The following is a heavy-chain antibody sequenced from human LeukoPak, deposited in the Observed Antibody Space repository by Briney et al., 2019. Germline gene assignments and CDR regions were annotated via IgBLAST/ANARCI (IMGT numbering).Heavy chain of an antibody. CDR2: IYYSGST. CDR3: ARDREGITIFGMVSPQFPYGMDV. J-gene: IGHJ6*02. CDR1: GGSISSSSYY. V-gene: IGHV4-39*07. D-gene: IGHD3-3*01. Sequence: SETLSLTCTVSGGSISSSSYYWGWIRQPPGKGLEWIGSIYYSGSTYYDPSLKSRVTISVDTSKNQFSLKLSSVTAADTAVYYCARDREGITIFGMVSPQFPYGMDVWGQGTTVTVTS.